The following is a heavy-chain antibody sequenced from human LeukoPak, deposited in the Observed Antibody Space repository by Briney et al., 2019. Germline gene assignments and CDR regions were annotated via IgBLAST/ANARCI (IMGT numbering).Heavy chain of an antibody. D-gene: IGHD2-2*01. CDR1: GYTFTSYG. J-gene: IGHJ4*02. Sequence: ASVKVSCKASGYTFTSYGISWVRQAPGQGLEWMGWISAYNGNTNYAQKLQGRVTMTTDTSTSTAYMELRSLRSDDTAVYYCARATVMIVPAAATMGDHWGQGTLVTVSS. CDR2: ISAYNGNT. CDR3: ARATVMIVPAAATMGDH. V-gene: IGHV1-18*01.